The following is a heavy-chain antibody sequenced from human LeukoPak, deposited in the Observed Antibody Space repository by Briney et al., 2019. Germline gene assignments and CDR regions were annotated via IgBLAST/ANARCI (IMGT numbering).Heavy chain of an antibody. CDR3: AREGGPYRPLDY. Sequence: SGTLSLTCGVSGGSITITNYWTWVRQPPGKGLEWFGEVNLQGSTNYNPSLMGRVAISVDTSENHISLQLTSVTAADTAVYYCAREGGPYRPLDYSGQGTLVTVSS. V-gene: IGHV4-4*02. CDR2: VNLQGST. J-gene: IGHJ4*02. CDR1: GGSITITNY.